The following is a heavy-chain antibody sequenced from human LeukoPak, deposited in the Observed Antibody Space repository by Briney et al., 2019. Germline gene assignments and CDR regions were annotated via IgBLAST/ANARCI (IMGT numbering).Heavy chain of an antibody. Sequence: GESLKISCKGSGYSFTSYWIGWVRQMPGKGLEWMGIIYPGDSDTRYSPSFQGQVTISADKSISTAYLQWSSLKASDTAMYYCARGERGYSGYDYWFDPWGQGTLVTVSS. CDR3: ARGERGYSGYDYWFDP. CDR2: IYPGDSDT. J-gene: IGHJ5*02. CDR1: GYSFTSYW. V-gene: IGHV5-51*01. D-gene: IGHD5-12*01.